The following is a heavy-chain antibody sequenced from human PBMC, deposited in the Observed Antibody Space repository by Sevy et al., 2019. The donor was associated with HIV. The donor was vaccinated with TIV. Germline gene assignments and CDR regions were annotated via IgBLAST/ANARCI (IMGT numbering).Heavy chain of an antibody. D-gene: IGHD4-17*01. CDR3: AKTSTVTTSALDS. V-gene: IGHV4-34*01. CDR2: INHSATA. Sequence: SETLSLTCAVFGESFVGHYWTWILQPPGKGLEWIGEINHSATANYNPSLKSRVTISVDTSNNQFSLRLSSVTAADTAVYYCAKTSTVTTSALDSWGQGTLVTVSS. CDR1: GESFVGHY. J-gene: IGHJ4*02.